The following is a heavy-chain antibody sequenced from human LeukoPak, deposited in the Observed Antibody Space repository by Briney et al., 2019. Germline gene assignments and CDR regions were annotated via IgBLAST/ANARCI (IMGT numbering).Heavy chain of an antibody. CDR1: GFIFGDYW. V-gene: IGHV3-7*01. CDR3: ARADGSSWNPFDY. J-gene: IGHJ4*02. CDR2: INQNGGVK. D-gene: IGHD6-13*01. Sequence: GGSLRLSYVASGFIFGDYWMRWVRQAPGKGLEWVATINQNGGVKYYVDSVKGRFTISRDNSKNTLYLEMNSLRVEDTAVYYCARADGSSWNPFDYWGQGTLVTVSS.